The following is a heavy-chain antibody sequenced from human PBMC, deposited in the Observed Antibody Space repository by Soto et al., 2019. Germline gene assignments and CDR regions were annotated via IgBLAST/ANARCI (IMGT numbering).Heavy chain of an antibody. CDR2: IGTAGDP. CDR3: ARAFSSSGWYYFDY. Sequence: PVGSLRLSCAASGFTFSSYDMHWVRQATGKGLEWVSAIGTAGDPYYPGSVKGRFTISRENAKNSLYLQMNSLRAGDTAVYYCARAFSSSGWYYFDYWGQGTLVTVSS. V-gene: IGHV3-13*05. J-gene: IGHJ4*02. CDR1: GFTFSSYD. D-gene: IGHD6-19*01.